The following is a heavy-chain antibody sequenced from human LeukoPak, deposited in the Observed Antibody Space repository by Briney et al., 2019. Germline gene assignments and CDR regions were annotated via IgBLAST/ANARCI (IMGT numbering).Heavy chain of an antibody. CDR1: GGSISSSSYY. D-gene: IGHD5-12*01. J-gene: IGHJ4*02. CDR2: IYYSGST. V-gene: IGHV4-39*01. CDR3: ARISRAQDASGYFSHSKYFDY. Sequence: SETLSLTYTVSGGSISSSSYYWGWIRQPPGKGLEWIGSIYYSGSTYYNPSLKSRVTISVDTSKNQFSLKLSSVTAADTAVYYCARISRAQDASGYFSHSKYFDYWGQGTLVTVSS.